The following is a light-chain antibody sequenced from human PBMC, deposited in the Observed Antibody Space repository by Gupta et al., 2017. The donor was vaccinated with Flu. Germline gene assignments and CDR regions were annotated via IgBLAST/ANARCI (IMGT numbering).Light chain of an antibody. CDR1: NIHTHT. CDR3: EVWDNSREQPV. Sequence: SYLLTQAPSMSVAPGQTTRIVCGGDNIHTHTVHWYHQRPGQAPVFVVVDDTKRPSGIPERFSGSKSGNAATLTISRVEAEDEADYYCEVWDNSREQPVFGAGTKVTVL. CDR2: DDT. J-gene: IGLJ1*01. V-gene: IGLV3-21*02.